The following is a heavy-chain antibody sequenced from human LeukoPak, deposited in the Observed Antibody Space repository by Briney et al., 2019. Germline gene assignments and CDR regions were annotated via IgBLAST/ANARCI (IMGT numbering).Heavy chain of an antibody. CDR3: AKDQYSSSYYFDY. J-gene: IGHJ4*02. V-gene: IGHV3-30*02. Sequence: QLGGPLSLSCGPSGFTFSCYGMHWVRQAPGKGLEWVAFIRYEESNKYYTDSVKGRFTISRDNSKNTLYLQMNSLRAEDTAVYYCAKDQYSSSYYFDYWGQGTLVTVSS. CDR2: IRYEESNK. D-gene: IGHD6-6*01. CDR1: GFTFSCYG.